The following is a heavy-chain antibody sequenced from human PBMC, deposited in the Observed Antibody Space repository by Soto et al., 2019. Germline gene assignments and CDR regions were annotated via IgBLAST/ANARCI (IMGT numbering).Heavy chain of an antibody. CDR3: AKESLGSSSSSYYYYYGMDV. CDR2: ISWDGGST. D-gene: IGHD6-6*01. Sequence: PGGSLRLSCAASGFTFDDYTMHWVRQAPGKGLEWVSLISWDGGSTYYADSVKGRFTISRDNSKNSLYLQMNSLRTEDTALYYCAKESLGSSSSSYYYYYGMDVWGQGTTVTVSS. CDR1: GFTFDDYT. V-gene: IGHV3-43*01. J-gene: IGHJ6*02.